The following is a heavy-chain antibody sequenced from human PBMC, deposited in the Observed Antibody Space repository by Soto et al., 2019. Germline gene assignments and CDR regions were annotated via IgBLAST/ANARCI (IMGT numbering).Heavy chain of an antibody. Sequence: QVRLVESGGGVVQPGRSLRLSCAASGFIIPCCAIHWIRQSPGKGLEWVAVIGADGTHKYYGDSVQGRFTIYGDTSRNMVFLQMDSLTAEDTALNYCARDVRVGEPDYFDDWGQGTLVSVSS. CDR1: GFIIPCCA. D-gene: IGHD1-26*01. J-gene: IGHJ4*02. CDR3: ARDVRVGEPDYFDD. V-gene: IGHV3-30*01. CDR2: IGADGTHK.